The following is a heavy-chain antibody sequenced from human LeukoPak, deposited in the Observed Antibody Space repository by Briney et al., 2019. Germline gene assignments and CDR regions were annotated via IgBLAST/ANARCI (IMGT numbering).Heavy chain of an antibody. D-gene: IGHD5-12*01. V-gene: IGHV3-53*01. CDR1: GFTVSSNY. J-gene: IGHJ4*02. CDR3: ARGSGGYSGYADY. Sequence: GGSLRLSCAASGFTVSSNYMSWVSQAPGKGLEWVSVIYSGGSTYYADSVKGRFTISRDNSKNTLYLQMNSLRAEDTAVYYCARGSGGYSGYADYWAQGTLVTVSS. CDR2: IYSGGST.